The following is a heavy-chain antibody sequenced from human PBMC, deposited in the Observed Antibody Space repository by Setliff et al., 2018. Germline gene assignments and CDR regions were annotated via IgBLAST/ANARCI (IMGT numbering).Heavy chain of an antibody. CDR2: INPNSGNT. V-gene: IGHV1-8*02. Sequence: ASVKVSCKASGYSFTNYDINWVRQATGQGLEWMGWINPNSGNTDYAQKFQGRVTMTTNTSINTACMELSSLRFEDTAVYYCARPGVGGSWTSDAFDIWGQGTMVTVSS. CDR1: GYSFTNYD. CDR3: ARPGVGGSWTSDAFDI. J-gene: IGHJ3*02.